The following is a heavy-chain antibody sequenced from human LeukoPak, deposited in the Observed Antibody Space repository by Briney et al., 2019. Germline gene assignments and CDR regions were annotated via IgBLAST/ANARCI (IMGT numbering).Heavy chain of an antibody. Sequence: SGGSLRLSREVSGFTFSNSAMSWVRQAPGKGLEWVSGISISGGTTYYAASVKGRFTISRDNSKNTVYLQLNSLRAEDTAVYYCAKEEVPNDYWGQGTLVTVSS. CDR3: AKEEVPNDY. CDR1: GFTFSNSA. CDR2: ISISGGTT. V-gene: IGHV3-23*01. J-gene: IGHJ4*02. D-gene: IGHD2-2*01.